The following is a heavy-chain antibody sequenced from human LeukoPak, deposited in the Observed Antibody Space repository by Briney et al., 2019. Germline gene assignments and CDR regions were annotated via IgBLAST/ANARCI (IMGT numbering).Heavy chain of an antibody. CDR3: ARCGPREQWLVPRARRWFDP. V-gene: IGHV1-8*02. Sequence: ASVKVSCKASGYTFTSYGINWVRQATGQGLEWMGWMNPNSGNTGYAQKFQGRVTMTRNTSISTAYMELSSLRSEDTAVYYCARCGPREQWLVPRARRWFDPWGQGTLVTVSS. D-gene: IGHD6-19*01. CDR1: GYTFTSYG. CDR2: MNPNSGNT. J-gene: IGHJ5*02.